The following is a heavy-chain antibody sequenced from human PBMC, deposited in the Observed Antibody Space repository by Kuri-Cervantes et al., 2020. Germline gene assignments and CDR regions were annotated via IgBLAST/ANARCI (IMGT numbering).Heavy chain of an antibody. D-gene: IGHD6-13*01. CDR3: ASHSRPHYYYYGMDV. V-gene: IGHV4-4*07. CDR1: GGSISSYY. J-gene: IGHJ6*02. Sequence: SETLSLTCTVSGGSISSYYWSWIRQPAGKGLEWIGRIYTSGSTNYNPSLKSRVTMSVDTSKNQFSLKLSSVTAADTAVYYCASHSRPHYYYYGMDVWGQGTLVTVSS. CDR2: IYTSGST.